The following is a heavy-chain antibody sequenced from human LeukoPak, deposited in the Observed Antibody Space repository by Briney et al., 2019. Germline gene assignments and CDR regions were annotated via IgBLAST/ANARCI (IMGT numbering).Heavy chain of an antibody. CDR2: ISWNSGSI. Sequence: GGSLRLSCAASGFTFDDYAMHWVRQAPGKGLEWVSGISWNSGSIGYADSVKGRFTISRDNAKNSLYLQMNSLRAEDTAVYYCARVAAANWFDPWGQGTLVTVSS. V-gene: IGHV3-9*01. CDR1: GFTFDDYA. J-gene: IGHJ5*02. D-gene: IGHD2-15*01. CDR3: ARVAAANWFDP.